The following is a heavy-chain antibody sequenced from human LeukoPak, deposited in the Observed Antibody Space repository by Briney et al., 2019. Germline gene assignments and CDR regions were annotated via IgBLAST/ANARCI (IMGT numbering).Heavy chain of an antibody. D-gene: IGHD1-1*01. J-gene: IGHJ4*02. V-gene: IGHV3-7*01. Sequence: GGSVRLSCEASGFTFSRNWMSWVRQAPGKGLEWVASINPDGSQKFYVDSVKGRFTISRDNTKSSLYLQMNSLGAEDTAMYYCAKLLGTVTTYDYWGQGTRVTVSS. CDR1: GFTFSRNW. CDR2: INPDGSQK. CDR3: AKLLGTVTTYDY.